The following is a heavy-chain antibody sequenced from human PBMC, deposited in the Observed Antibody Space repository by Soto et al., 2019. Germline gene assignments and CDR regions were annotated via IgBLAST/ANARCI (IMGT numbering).Heavy chain of an antibody. CDR1: GFDFSTYW. V-gene: IGHV3-74*03. J-gene: IGHJ4*02. D-gene: IGHD6-19*01. Sequence: EVQLVESGGALVQPGGSLRLSCAASGFDFSTYWMHWVRQAPGKGLVWVSRISGGGGTTYADSVEGRFTISRDNAKHILYLQMNSLTEEDTAMYYCIRASGVAGTGEYVWGQATLVTVSS. CDR3: IRASGVAGTGEYV. CDR2: ISGGGGT.